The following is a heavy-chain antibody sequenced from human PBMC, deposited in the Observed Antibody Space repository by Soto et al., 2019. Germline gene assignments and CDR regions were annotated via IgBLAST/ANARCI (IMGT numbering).Heavy chain of an antibody. CDR3: ARLEPHLVRSKRYYMDV. CDR2: INHSGST. V-gene: IGHV4-34*01. Sequence: QVQLQQWGAGLLKPSETLSLTCAVYGGSFSGYYWSWIRQPPGKGLEWIGEINHSGSTNYNPSLKSRVTISVDTSKNQFSLKLSSVTAADTAVYYCARLEPHLVRSKRYYMDVWGKGTTVTVSS. J-gene: IGHJ6*03. CDR1: GGSFSGYY. D-gene: IGHD1-1*01.